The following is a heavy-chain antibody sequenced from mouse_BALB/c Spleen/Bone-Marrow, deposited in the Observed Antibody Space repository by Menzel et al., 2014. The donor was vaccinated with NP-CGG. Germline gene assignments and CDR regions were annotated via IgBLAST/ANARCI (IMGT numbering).Heavy chain of an antibody. Sequence: QVQLKESGAELVRPGSSVKISCKASGYAFSSYWMNWVKQRPGQGLEWIGQIYPGDGDTNYNGKFKGKATLTADKSSSTAYMHLSSLTSEDSAVYFCARQYGNYFDYWGQGTTLTVSS. CDR3: ARQYGNYFDY. J-gene: IGHJ2*01. D-gene: IGHD2-10*02. CDR1: GYAFSSYW. V-gene: IGHV1-80*01. CDR2: IYPGDGDT.